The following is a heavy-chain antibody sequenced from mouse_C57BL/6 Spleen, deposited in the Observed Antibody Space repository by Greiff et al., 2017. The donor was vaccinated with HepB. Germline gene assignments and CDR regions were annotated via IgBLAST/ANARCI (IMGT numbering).Heavy chain of an antibody. CDR3: VREGYGSLSLAY. CDR1: GFSFNTYA. Sequence: EVMLVESGGGLVQPKGSLKLSCAASGFSFNTYAMNWVRQAPGKGLEWVARIRSKSNNYATYYADSVKDRITISRDDSESMLYLQMNNLKTEDTAMYYCVREGYGSLSLAYWGQGTLVTVSA. J-gene: IGHJ3*01. D-gene: IGHD1-1*01. CDR2: IRSKSNNYAT. V-gene: IGHV10-1*01.